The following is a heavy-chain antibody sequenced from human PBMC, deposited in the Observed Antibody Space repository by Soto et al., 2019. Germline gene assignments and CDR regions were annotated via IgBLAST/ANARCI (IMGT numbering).Heavy chain of an antibody. CDR2: ISAYNGNT. J-gene: IGHJ6*02. CDR3: ARVRFLEWLLGSPYYYYGMDV. Sequence: GASVKVSCKASGYTFTSYGISWVRQAPGQGLEWMGWISAYNGNTNYAQKLQGRVTMTTDTSTSTAYIELRSLRSDDTAVYYCARVRFLEWLLGSPYYYYGMDVWGQGTTVTVSS. V-gene: IGHV1-18*01. D-gene: IGHD3-3*01. CDR1: GYTFTSYG.